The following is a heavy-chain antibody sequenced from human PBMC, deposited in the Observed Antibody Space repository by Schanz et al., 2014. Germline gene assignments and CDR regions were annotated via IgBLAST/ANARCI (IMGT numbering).Heavy chain of an antibody. J-gene: IGHJ6*02. CDR1: GYTFTSYG. Sequence: QVQLVQSGAEVKKPGASVKVSCKASGYTFTSYGISWVRQAPGQGLEWMGRISPYNGNTNYAQKLQGRVTMTADTSTITAYMDLRNLRSDATAVYYCARAKRFGDMDVWGQGTTVTVSS. V-gene: IGHV1-18*01. CDR3: ARAKRFGDMDV. D-gene: IGHD3-10*01. CDR2: ISPYNGNT.